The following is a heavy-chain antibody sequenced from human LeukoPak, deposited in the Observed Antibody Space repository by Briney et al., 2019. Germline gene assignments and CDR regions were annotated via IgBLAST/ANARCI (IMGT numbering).Heavy chain of an antibody. CDR3: ARGLDSVTWGPFDI. V-gene: IGHV3-23*01. J-gene: IGHJ3*02. CDR1: GFTFSTYT. Sequence: GGSLRLSCAASGFTFSTYTMSWVRQAPGKGLEWVSAINTGGGTSSADSVKGRFTISRDNSESMLYLQMSSLRAEDTAVYYCARGLDSVTWGPFDIWGQGTVVTVSS. CDR2: INTGGGT. D-gene: IGHD2-2*03.